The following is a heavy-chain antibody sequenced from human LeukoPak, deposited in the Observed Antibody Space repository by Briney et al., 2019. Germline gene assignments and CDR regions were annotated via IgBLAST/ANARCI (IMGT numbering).Heavy chain of an antibody. CDR2: IYFNGST. CDR1: GGSISSGGYY. CDR3: ARAYYDSSGLDP. V-gene: IGHV4-31*03. J-gene: IGHJ5*02. Sequence: SQTLSLTCNVSGGSISSGGYYWTWIRHSPGEGLEWIGNIYFNGSTDFHPSLKNRVTVSMDTSKKQFSLKLTSVTAADTAVYYCARAYYDSSGLDPWGQGTLVTVSS. D-gene: IGHD3-22*01.